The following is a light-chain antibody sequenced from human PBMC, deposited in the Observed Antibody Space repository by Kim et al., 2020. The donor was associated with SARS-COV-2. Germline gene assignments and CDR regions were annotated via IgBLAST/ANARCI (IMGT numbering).Light chain of an antibody. CDR3: QAWDSSTVV. J-gene: IGLJ2*01. CDR2: HDN. CDR1: KEGYKH. Sequence: VSPGKTASITCSGEKEGYKHVYWYRQKPGQSPVLVFYHDNKRPSGIPERISGSKSGNRATLTISGTQAMDEADYYCQAWDSSTVVFGGGTQLTVL. V-gene: IGLV3-1*01.